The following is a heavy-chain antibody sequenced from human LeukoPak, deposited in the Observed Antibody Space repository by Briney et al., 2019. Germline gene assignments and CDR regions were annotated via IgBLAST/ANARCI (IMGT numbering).Heavy chain of an antibody. Sequence: SETLSLTCTVSGGSISSYYWSWIRQPPGKGLEWIGYIYYSGSTNYNPSLKSRVTISVDTSKNQFSLKLSSVTAADTAVYYCATGTVDYGAFDYWGQGTLVTVSS. V-gene: IGHV4-59*01. D-gene: IGHD4-17*01. CDR3: ATGTVDYGAFDY. CDR1: GGSISSYY. CDR2: IYYSGST. J-gene: IGHJ4*02.